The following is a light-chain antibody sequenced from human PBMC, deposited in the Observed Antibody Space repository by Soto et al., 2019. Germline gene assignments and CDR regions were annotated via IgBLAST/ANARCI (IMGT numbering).Light chain of an antibody. V-gene: IGKV1-39*01. CDR3: HQSYIAPAT. Sequence: DIQMTQSPSSLSASVGDRVTITCRASQSINNCLSWFQQKPGQAPKLLFYAASSLQSGGPSRFSGSGSGTDFILTIDSLQPEDFATYFCHQSYIAPATFGQGTKVGVK. CDR2: AAS. J-gene: IGKJ1*01. CDR1: QSINNC.